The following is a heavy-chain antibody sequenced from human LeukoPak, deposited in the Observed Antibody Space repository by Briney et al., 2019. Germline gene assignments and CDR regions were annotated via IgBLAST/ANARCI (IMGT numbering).Heavy chain of an antibody. CDR1: GFTFSSYV. V-gene: IGHV3-30*18. D-gene: IGHD2/OR15-2a*01. CDR2: ISYDGTNK. Sequence: GGSLRLSCAVSGFTFSSYVMHWVRQVPGKGLEWVAVISYDGTNKYYVDSVKGRFTISRDNSKNTLYLQMNGLRAEDTAVYYCAKDSAKKYDDYWGQGTLVTVSS. J-gene: IGHJ4*02. CDR3: AKDSAKKYDDY.